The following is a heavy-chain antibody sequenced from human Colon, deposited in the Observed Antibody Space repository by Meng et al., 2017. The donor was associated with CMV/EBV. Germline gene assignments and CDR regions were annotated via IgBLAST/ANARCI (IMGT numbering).Heavy chain of an antibody. Sequence: GESLKISCAASGFAFSTYPMHWVRQAPGKGLEWVAVISYDGNNNYYPDSVKGRFTISRDNSKNTLYLQMNSLRAEDTAVYYCARATESSSGYYFDYWGQGTLVTVSS. CDR2: ISYDGNNN. CDR1: GFAFSTYP. D-gene: IGHD6-6*01. J-gene: IGHJ4*02. V-gene: IGHV3-30*04. CDR3: ARATESSSGYYFDY.